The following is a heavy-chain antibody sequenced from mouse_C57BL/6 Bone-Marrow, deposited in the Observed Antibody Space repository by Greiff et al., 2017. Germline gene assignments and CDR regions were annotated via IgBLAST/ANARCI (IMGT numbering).Heavy chain of an antibody. Sequence: QVQLKQSGAELARPGASVKLSCKASGYTFTSYGISWVKQRTGQGLEWIGEIYPRSGNTYYNEKFKGKATLTADKSSSTAYMDLRSLTSEDSAVYFCARGQLRLRPFFAYWGQGTLVTVSA. D-gene: IGHD3-2*02. V-gene: IGHV1-81*01. CDR1: GYTFTSYG. J-gene: IGHJ3*01. CDR2: IYPRSGNT. CDR3: ARGQLRLRPFFAY.